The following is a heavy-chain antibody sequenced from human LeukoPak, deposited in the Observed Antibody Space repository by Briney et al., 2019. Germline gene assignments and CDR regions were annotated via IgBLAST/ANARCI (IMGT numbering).Heavy chain of an antibody. CDR3: AREGSSWLNWFDP. V-gene: IGHV3-21*01. CDR2: ISSSSYI. CDR1: GFTFSSYE. Sequence: GGSLRLSCAASGFTFSSYEMNWVRQAPGKGLEWVSSISSSSYIYYADSVKGRFTISRDNAKNSLYLQMNSLRAEDTAVYYCAREGSSWLNWFDPWGQGTLVTVSS. D-gene: IGHD6-13*01. J-gene: IGHJ5*02.